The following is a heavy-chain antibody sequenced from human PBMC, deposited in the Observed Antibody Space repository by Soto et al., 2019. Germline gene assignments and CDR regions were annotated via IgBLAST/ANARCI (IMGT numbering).Heavy chain of an antibody. CDR3: AIGLASATIAS. CDR1: GGTFSSHS. V-gene: IGHV1-69*02. D-gene: IGHD1-26*01. CDR2: VVPVLNVA. Sequence: QVHLVQSGPEVKKPGSSVKVSCKASGGTFSSHSISWIRQAPGQGLEWMGRVVPVLNVADYAQKFQGRVTITADTSTNTAYLDLSSLSSEDTAVYFCAIGLASATIASWGQGTLVSVSS. J-gene: IGHJ4*02.